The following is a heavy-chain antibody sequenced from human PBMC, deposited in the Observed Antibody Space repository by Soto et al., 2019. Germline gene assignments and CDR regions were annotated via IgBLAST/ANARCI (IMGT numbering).Heavy chain of an antibody. CDR2: IDASGGGT. CDR3: ARDRVDCSGGNCWRSVEDT. CDR1: GYTFTSYY. D-gene: IGHD2-15*01. V-gene: IGHV1-46*01. J-gene: IGHJ5*02. Sequence: QVQLVQSGAEVKKPGASVKVSCKASGYTFTSYYMHWVRQAPGQGLEWMGIIDASGGGTSYAQKFQGRLTMTRDTSTSTGYMELSSLRSEDTAVYYCARDRVDCSGGNCWRSVEDTWGQGTLVTVSS.